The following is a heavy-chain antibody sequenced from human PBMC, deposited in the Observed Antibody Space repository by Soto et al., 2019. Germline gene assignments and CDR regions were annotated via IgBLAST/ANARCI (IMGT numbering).Heavy chain of an antibody. V-gene: IGHV3-11*01. CDR3: ARDPRQYYFDY. J-gene: IGHJ4*02. Sequence: QVQLVESGGGLVKPGGSLSLSCVASGFTFRDYCMSWIGQAPGKGLEWVSYISSSGSTTYYADSVKGRFTISRDNAKNSLHLQMNSLRAEDTAVYYCARDPRQYYFDYWGQGTLVTVSS. CDR2: ISSSGSTT. CDR1: GFTFRDYC.